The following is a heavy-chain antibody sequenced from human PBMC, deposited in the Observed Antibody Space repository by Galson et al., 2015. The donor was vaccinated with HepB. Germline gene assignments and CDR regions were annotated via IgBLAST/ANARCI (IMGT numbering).Heavy chain of an antibody. CDR1: GFTFSSYA. V-gene: IGHV3-30-3*01. CDR2: ISYDGSNK. J-gene: IGHJ4*02. Sequence: SLRLSCAASGFTFSSYAMHWVRQAPGKGLEWVAVISYDGSNKYYADSVKGRFTISRDNSKNTLYLQMNSLRAEDTAVYYCARETHTAMVFDYWGQGTLVTVSS. D-gene: IGHD5-18*01. CDR3: ARETHTAMVFDY.